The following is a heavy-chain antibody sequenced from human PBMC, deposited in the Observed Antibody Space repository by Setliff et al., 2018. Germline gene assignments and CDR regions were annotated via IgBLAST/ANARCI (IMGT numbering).Heavy chain of an antibody. V-gene: IGHV1-2*02. CDR3: ARAPSGTGFYHFFSYMDV. CDR2: IRPLRGDT. CDR1: EYIFSAYH. J-gene: IGHJ6*03. Sequence: ASVKVSCKASEYIFSAYHVHWVRQAPGQGPEWVGCIRPLRGDTKSAQKFQGRLTMTGDASINTAFMELTGLTSDDTAVYYCARAPSGTGFYHFFSYMDVWGKGTTVTVSS. D-gene: IGHD1-7*01.